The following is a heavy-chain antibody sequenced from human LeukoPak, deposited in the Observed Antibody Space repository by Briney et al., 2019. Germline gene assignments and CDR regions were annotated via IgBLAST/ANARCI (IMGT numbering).Heavy chain of an antibody. D-gene: IGHD3-3*01. CDR1: GFTFSSYA. V-gene: IGHV3-30-3*01. CDR3: ARENRRFGVVIMEGPDY. CDR2: ISYDGSNK. J-gene: IGHJ4*02. Sequence: PGGSLRLSCAASGFTFSSYAMHWVRQAPGKGLEWVAVISYDGSNKYYADSVKGRFTISRDNSKNTLYLQMNSLRAEDTAVYYCARENRRFGVVIMEGPDYWGQGTLVTVSS.